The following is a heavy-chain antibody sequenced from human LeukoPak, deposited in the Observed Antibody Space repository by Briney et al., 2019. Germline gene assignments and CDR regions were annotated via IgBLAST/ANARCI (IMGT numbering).Heavy chain of an antibody. D-gene: IGHD2-2*01. J-gene: IGHJ5*02. CDR3: AVSRGSKGRYWFDP. Sequence: GRSLRLSCAASGFTFSTYAMHWVRQAPGKGLEWVAVISYDGSSKYYADSVKGRFTISRDNSKNTLYLQMNSLRAEDTAVYYCAVSRGSKGRYWFDPWGQGTLVTVSS. CDR1: GFTFSTYA. V-gene: IGHV3-30*04. CDR2: ISYDGSSK.